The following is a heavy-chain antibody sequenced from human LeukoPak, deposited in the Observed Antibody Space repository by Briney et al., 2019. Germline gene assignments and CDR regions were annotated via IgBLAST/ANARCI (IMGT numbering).Heavy chain of an antibody. D-gene: IGHD2-21*02. Sequence: PGGSLRLSCAASGFTFSSYAMSWVRQAPGKGLEWVSAISGSGGSTYYADSVKGRFTISRDNSKNTLYLQMNSLRAEDTAVYYCAKDFRIVVVTAIGDYWGQGTLVTASS. V-gene: IGHV3-23*01. CDR1: GFTFSSYA. CDR3: AKDFRIVVVTAIGDY. CDR2: ISGSGGST. J-gene: IGHJ4*02.